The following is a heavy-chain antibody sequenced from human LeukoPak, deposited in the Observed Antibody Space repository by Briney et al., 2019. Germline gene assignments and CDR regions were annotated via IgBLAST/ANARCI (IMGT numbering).Heavy chain of an antibody. Sequence: GGSLRLSCAASGFTFSSYAMSWVRQAPGKGLEWVSAISGSGGSTYYADSVKGRFTISRDNSKNTLHLQMNSLRAEDTAVYYCAKDYHYYDSSGYYKNWGQGTLVTVSS. D-gene: IGHD3-22*01. V-gene: IGHV3-23*01. CDR2: ISGSGGST. CDR1: GFTFSSYA. CDR3: AKDYHYYDSSGYYKN. J-gene: IGHJ4*02.